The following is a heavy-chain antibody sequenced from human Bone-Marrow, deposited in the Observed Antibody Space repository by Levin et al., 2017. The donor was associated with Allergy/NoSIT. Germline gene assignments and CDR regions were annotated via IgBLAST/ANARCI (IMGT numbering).Heavy chain of an antibody. CDR3: AKNGGSSVADY. D-gene: IGHD6-19*01. J-gene: IGHJ4*02. V-gene: IGHV3-30*18. Sequence: GGSLRLSCAASGFTFSSYGMHWVRQAPGKGLEWVAVISYDGSNKYYADSVKGRFTISRDNSKNTLYLQMNSLRAEDTAVYYCAKNGGSSVADYWGQGTLVTVSS. CDR2: ISYDGSNK. CDR1: GFTFSSYG.